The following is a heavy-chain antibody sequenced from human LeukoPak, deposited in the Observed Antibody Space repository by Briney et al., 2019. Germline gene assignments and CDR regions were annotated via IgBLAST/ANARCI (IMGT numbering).Heavy chain of an antibody. Sequence: GGSLRLSCAASGFTLSSYSMNWVRQAPGKGLEWVSSISSSSSYIYYADSVKGRFTISRDNAKNSLYLQMNSLRAEDTAVYYCARDAIVVVTAIRFFDYWGQGTLVTVSS. D-gene: IGHD2-21*02. J-gene: IGHJ4*02. CDR3: ARDAIVVVTAIRFFDY. CDR1: GFTLSSYS. V-gene: IGHV3-21*01. CDR2: ISSSSSYI.